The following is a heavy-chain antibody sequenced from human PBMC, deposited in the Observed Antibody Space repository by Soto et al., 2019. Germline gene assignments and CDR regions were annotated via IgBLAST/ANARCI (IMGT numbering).Heavy chain of an antibody. D-gene: IGHD3-10*01. V-gene: IGHV3-30*14. Sequence: QVQLVESGGGVVQPGRSLRLSCAASGFNFSSSAMYWVRQAPGKGLEWMAVLSDDANNRYYADSVRGRFTISRDNSKNTLYLQMNSLSADDTAVYYCARASIGRGIIGWFDPWGQGTLVTVSS. J-gene: IGHJ5*02. CDR1: GFNFSSSA. CDR2: LSDDANNR. CDR3: ARASIGRGIIGWFDP.